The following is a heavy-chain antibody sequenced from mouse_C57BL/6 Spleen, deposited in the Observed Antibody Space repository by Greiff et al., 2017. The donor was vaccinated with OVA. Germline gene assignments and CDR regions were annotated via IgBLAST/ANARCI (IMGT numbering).Heavy chain of an antibody. CDR2: IDPEDGET. CDR1: GFNIKDYY. CDR3: AFITTVVPWYFDV. J-gene: IGHJ1*03. V-gene: IGHV14-2*01. D-gene: IGHD1-1*01. Sequence: EVKLVESGAELVKPGASVKLSCTASGFNIKDYYMHWVKQRTEQGLEWIGRIDPEDGETKYAPKFQGKATITADTSSNTAYLQLSSLTSEDTAVYYCAFITTVVPWYFDVWGTGTTVTVSS.